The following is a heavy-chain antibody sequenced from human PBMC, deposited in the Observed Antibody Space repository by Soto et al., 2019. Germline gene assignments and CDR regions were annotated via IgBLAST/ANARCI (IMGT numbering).Heavy chain of an antibody. D-gene: IGHD2-21*02. CDR3: ARDKGAYCGGDCYSTWFDP. Sequence: ASVKVSCKASGYTFTSYGISWVRQAPGQGLEWMGWISAYNGNTKYAQKLQGRVTMTTDTSTSTAYMELRSLRSDDTAVYYCARDKGAYCGGDCYSTWFDPWGQGTLVTVSS. J-gene: IGHJ5*02. V-gene: IGHV1-18*01. CDR2: ISAYNGNT. CDR1: GYTFTSYG.